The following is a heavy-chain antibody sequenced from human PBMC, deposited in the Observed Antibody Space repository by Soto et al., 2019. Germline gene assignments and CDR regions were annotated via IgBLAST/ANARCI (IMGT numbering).Heavy chain of an antibody. D-gene: IGHD4-17*01. CDR1: GGSISSYY. Sequence: PSETLSLTCTVSGGSISSYYWSWIRQPPGKGLEWIGYIYYSGSTNYNPSLKSRVTISVDTSKNQFSLKLSSVTAADTAVYYCARRSPYGDYYFDYWGQGTLVTVSS. CDR2: IYYSGST. J-gene: IGHJ4*02. CDR3: ARRSPYGDYYFDY. V-gene: IGHV4-59*01.